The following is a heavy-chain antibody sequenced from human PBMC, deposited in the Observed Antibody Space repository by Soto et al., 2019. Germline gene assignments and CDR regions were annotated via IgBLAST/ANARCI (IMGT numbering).Heavy chain of an antibody. CDR1: GFTFSSYA. CDR3: VKDGWAPGWEWELHVALCYFDY. Sequence: GGSLRLSCSASGFTFSSYAMHWVRQAPGKGLEYVSAISSNGGSTYYADSVKGRFTIPRDNSKNTLYLQMSSLRAEDTAVYYCVKDGWAPGWEWELHVALCYFDYWGQGTLVTVSS. CDR2: ISSNGGST. V-gene: IGHV3-64D*08. J-gene: IGHJ4*02. D-gene: IGHD1-26*01.